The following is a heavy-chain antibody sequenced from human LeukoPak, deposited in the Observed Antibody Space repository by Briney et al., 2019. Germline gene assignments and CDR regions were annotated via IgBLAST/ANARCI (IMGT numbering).Heavy chain of an antibody. CDR3: AREGAAAVFDY. CDR1: GGSISSYY. Sequence: SETLSLTCTVSGGSISSYYWSWIRQPAGKGLEWIGRIYTSGSTNYNPSLRSRVTMSVDTSKNQFSLKLCSVTAADTAVYYCAREGAAAVFDYWGQGTLVTVSS. V-gene: IGHV4-4*07. CDR2: IYTSGST. J-gene: IGHJ4*02. D-gene: IGHD2-2*01.